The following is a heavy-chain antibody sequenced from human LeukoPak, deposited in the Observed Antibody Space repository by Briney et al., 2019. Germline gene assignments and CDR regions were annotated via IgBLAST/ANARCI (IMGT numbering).Heavy chain of an antibody. J-gene: IGHJ4*02. D-gene: IGHD2-2*01. CDR1: GFTLSNAW. V-gene: IGHV3-30*03. CDR2: ISYDGSNK. CDR3: ARDNLVVVPAAFSFDY. Sequence: GGSLRLSCAASGFTLSNAWMNWVRQAPGKGLEWVAVISYDGSNKYYADSVKGRFTISRDNSKNTLYLQMNSLRAEDTAVYYCARDNLVVVPAAFSFDYWGQGTLVTVSS.